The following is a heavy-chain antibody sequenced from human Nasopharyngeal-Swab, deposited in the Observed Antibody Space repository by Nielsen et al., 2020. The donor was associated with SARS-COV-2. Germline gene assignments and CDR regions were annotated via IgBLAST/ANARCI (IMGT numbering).Heavy chain of an antibody. J-gene: IGHJ6*02. CDR2: ISGSGGST. D-gene: IGHD2-2*01. Sequence: LKISCAASGFTFSSYAMSWVRQAPGKGLGWVSAISGSGGSTYYADSVKGRFTISRDNSKNTLYLQMNSLRAEDTAVYYCAKAIVVVPAAMGGYYYYGMDVWGQGTTVTVSS. CDR1: GFTFSSYA. CDR3: AKAIVVVPAAMGGYYYYGMDV. V-gene: IGHV3-23*01.